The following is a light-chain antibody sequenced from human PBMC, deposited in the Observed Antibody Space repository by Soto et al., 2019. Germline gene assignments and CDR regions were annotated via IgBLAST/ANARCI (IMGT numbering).Light chain of an antibody. Sequence: QSALTQPASVSGSPGQSSTISCTGTSSDVGGFNSVSWYQLRPGTAPKLILYDVVDRPSGVSYRFSGAKSGNTASLTISGLHAADEADYFCSSYTSTMTNVFGSGTTLTVL. CDR2: DVV. CDR3: SSYTSTMTNV. CDR1: SSDVGGFNS. J-gene: IGLJ1*01. V-gene: IGLV2-14*03.